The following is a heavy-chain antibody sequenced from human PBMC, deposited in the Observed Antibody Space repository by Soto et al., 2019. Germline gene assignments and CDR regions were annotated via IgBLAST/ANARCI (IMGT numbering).Heavy chain of an antibody. CDR3: ARSIYLDWLWAPLHDAFDI. J-gene: IGHJ3*02. D-gene: IGHD3-9*01. Sequence: PGESLKISCKGSGYSFTSYWIGWVRQMPGKGLEWMGIIYPGDSDTRHSPSFQGQVTISADKSISTAYLQWSSLKASDTAMYYCARSIYLDWLWAPLHDAFDIWGQGTMVTVSS. CDR2: IYPGDSDT. CDR1: GYSFTSYW. V-gene: IGHV5-51*01.